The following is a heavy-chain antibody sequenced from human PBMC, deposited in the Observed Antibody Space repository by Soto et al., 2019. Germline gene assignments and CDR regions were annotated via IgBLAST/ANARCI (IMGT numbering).Heavy chain of an antibody. J-gene: IGHJ3*02. CDR1: GGSISSYY. CDR2: IYYSGST. Sequence: SETLSLTCTVSGGSISSYYWSWIRQPPGKGLEWIGYIYYSGSTNYNPSLKSRVTISVDTSKNQFSLKLSSVTAADTAVYYCARVEYCSGGSCTTHAVDNWGQGTMVTVSS. V-gene: IGHV4-59*01. D-gene: IGHD2-15*01. CDR3: ARVEYCSGGSCTTHAVDN.